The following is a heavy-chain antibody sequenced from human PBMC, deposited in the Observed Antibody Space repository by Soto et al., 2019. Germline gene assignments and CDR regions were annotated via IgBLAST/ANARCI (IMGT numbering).Heavy chain of an antibody. CDR2: IYPGGSDT. V-gene: IGHV5-51*01. CDR3: ARLTYDSSGYYQPTCDY. CDR1: GYSFTSYW. Sequence: SLKISCKGSGYSFTSYWIGWVRQMPGKGLEWMGIIYPGGSDTRYSSSFQGQVTISVDKSMSTAYLQWSGLKASDTAMYYCARLTYDSSGYYQPTCDYWGQGTQVTVSS. D-gene: IGHD3-22*01. J-gene: IGHJ4*02.